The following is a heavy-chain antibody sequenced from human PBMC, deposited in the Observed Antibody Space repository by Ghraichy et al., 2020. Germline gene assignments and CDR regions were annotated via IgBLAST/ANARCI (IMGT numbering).Heavy chain of an antibody. CDR2: IYWNDDK. D-gene: IGHD6-13*01. CDR1: GFSLSTSGVG. Sequence: SGPTLVKPRQTLTLTCTFSGFSLSTSGVGVGWIRQPPGKALEWLALIYWNDDKRYSPFLKSRLTISKDTSKKQVVLTMTNMDPVDTATYYCAHRFGIVAGDTWYYYFDSWCQGTLVTFSS. CDR3: AHRFGIVAGDTWYYYFDS. J-gene: IGHJ4*02. V-gene: IGHV2-5*01.